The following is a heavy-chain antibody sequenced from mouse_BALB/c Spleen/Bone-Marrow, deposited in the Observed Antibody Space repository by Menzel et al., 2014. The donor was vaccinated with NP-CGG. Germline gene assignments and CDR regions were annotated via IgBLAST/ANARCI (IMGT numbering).Heavy chain of an antibody. CDR2: INPNNGGT. V-gene: IGHV1S81*02. CDR1: GYTFTNYF. CDR3: TRSGPGFAY. J-gene: IGHJ3*01. Sequence: LVESGAELVKPGASVKLSCKASGYTFTNYFMYWVKQRPGQGLEWIGEINPNNGGTNFNENFKSQATLTLDKSSSTAYMQLSSLTSEDSAVYYCTRSGPGFAYWGHGTLVTVSA.